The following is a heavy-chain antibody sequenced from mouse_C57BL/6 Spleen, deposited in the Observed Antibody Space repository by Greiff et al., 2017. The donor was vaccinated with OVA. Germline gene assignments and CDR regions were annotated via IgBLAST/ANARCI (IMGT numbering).Heavy chain of an antibody. Sequence: QVQLQQPGAELVKPGASVKLSCKASGYTFTSYWMHWVKQRPGQGLEWIGMIHPNSGSTNYNEKFKSKATLTVDKSSITAYMQLSSLTSEDSAVYYCARYGNYGDYAMDYWGQGTSVTVSS. CDR2: IHPNSGST. CDR3: ARYGNYGDYAMDY. D-gene: IGHD2-1*01. CDR1: GYTFTSYW. J-gene: IGHJ4*01. V-gene: IGHV1-64*01.